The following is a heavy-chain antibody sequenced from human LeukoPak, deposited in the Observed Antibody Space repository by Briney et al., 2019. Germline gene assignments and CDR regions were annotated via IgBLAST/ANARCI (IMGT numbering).Heavy chain of an antibody. J-gene: IGHJ4*02. Sequence: PGRSLRLSCAASGFTFSSYGMHWVRQAPGKGLEWVAVISYDGSNKYYADSVKGRFTISRDNSKNTLYLQMNSLRAEDTAVYYCANSRRAKIYYFDYWGQGTLVTVSS. D-gene: IGHD2/OR15-2a*01. CDR2: ISYDGSNK. V-gene: IGHV3-30*18. CDR3: ANSRRAKIYYFDY. CDR1: GFTFSSYG.